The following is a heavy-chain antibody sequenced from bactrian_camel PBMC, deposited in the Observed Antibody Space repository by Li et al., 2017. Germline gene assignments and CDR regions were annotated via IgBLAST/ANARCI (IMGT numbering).Heavy chain of an antibody. V-gene: IGHV3S1*01. J-gene: IGHJ4*01. CDR2: IYTKYGVP. CDR1: GYAWYIYC. CDR3: NGRFGTDDSLYDY. D-gene: IGHD1*01. Sequence: HVQLVESGGDSVQPGGSLTLSCSTAGYAWYIYCMAWFRQAPGKAREGIAAIYTKYGVPYYANSVKGRFTISRDNSKNTLWLQMNNLKSEDTARYYCNGRFGTDDSLYDYWGQGTQ.